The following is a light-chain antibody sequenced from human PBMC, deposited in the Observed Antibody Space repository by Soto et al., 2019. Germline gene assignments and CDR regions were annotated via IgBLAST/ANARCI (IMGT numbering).Light chain of an antibody. Sequence: QSVLTQPPSVSAAPGQKVTISCSGSSSNIGGNSVSWYQQLPGTAPKLLIYDDNKRPSGIPDRFSGSKSGTSATLGITGFQTGDEADYYCGSWDSSLSAYVFGTGTRSQS. CDR2: DDN. J-gene: IGLJ1*01. V-gene: IGLV1-51*01. CDR1: SSNIGGNS. CDR3: GSWDSSLSAYV.